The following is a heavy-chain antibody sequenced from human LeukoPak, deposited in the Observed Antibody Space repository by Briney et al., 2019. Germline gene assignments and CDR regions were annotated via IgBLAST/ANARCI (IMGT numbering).Heavy chain of an antibody. CDR2: ISSSSSTI. CDR3: AREEFGYGSGSSNWFDP. D-gene: IGHD3-10*01. Sequence: GGSLRLSSAASGFTFSSYSMNWVRQAPGKGLEWVSYISSSSSTIYYADSVKGRFTISRDNAKNSLYLQMNSLRAEDTAVYYCAREEFGYGSGSSNWFDPWGQGTLVTVSS. V-gene: IGHV3-48*01. J-gene: IGHJ5*02. CDR1: GFTFSSYS.